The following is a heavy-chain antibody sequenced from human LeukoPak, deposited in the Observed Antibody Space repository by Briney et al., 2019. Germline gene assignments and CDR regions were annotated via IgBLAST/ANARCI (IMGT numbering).Heavy chain of an antibody. J-gene: IGHJ3*02. Sequence: SETLSLTCTVSGDSISSYYWSWIRQPAGKGLEWIGRIYTSGSTNYNPSLKSRVTMSVDTSKNQFSLKLSSVPAADTAVYYCARGAGYCSSTSCWDFDIWGQGTMVTVSS. D-gene: IGHD2-2*01. CDR1: GDSISSYY. CDR3: ARGAGYCSSTSCWDFDI. CDR2: IYTSGST. V-gene: IGHV4-4*07.